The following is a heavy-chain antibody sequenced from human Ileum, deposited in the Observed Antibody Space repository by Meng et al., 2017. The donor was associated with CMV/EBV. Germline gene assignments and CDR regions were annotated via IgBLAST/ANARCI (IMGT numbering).Heavy chain of an antibody. D-gene: IGHD3-10*01. J-gene: IGHJ5*02. CDR1: GYTFTSYG. V-gene: IGHV1-18*01. CDR3: ERITRIAMVRGVRGRCDP. Sequence: ASVKVSCKASGYTFTSYGISWVRQAPGQGLEWMGWISAYNGNTNYAQKLQGRVTMTTDTSTSTAYTELRSLRSDDTAVYYCERITRIAMVRGVRGRCDPWGQGTLVTVSS. CDR2: ISAYNGNT.